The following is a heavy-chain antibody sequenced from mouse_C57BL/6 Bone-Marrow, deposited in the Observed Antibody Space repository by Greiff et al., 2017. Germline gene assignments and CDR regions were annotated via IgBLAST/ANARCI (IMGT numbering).Heavy chain of an antibody. CDR2: IDPSDSYT. CDR1: GYTFTSYW. Sequence: VQLQQPGAELVMPGASVKLSCKASGYTFTSYWMHWVKQRPGQGLEWIGEIDPSDSYTNYNQKFKGKSTLTVDKSSSTAYMQLSSLTSEDSAVYYCARGIYCDYWGQGATLTVAS. V-gene: IGHV1-69*01. CDR3: ARGIYCDY. J-gene: IGHJ2*01.